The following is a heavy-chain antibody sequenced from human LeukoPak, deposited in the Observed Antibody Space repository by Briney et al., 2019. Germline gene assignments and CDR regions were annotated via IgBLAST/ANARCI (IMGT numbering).Heavy chain of an antibody. Sequence: SETLSLTCAIYGGSFSNYYWSWVRQPPGKGLEWIGEINHSGSTNYNPSLKSRVTMSVDTSKNQFSLKLSSVTAADTAVYYCAREGRNYDPYYFDYWGQGTLVTVSS. CDR3: AREGRNYDPYYFDY. J-gene: IGHJ4*02. CDR2: INHSGST. CDR1: GGSFSNYY. V-gene: IGHV4-34*01. D-gene: IGHD3-16*01.